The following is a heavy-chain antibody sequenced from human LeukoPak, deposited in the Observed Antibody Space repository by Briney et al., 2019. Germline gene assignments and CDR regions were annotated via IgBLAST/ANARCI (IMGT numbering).Heavy chain of an antibody. CDR3: ARSDYNDYRGLGF. V-gene: IGHV1-46*01. Sequence: GASVKVSCKASGYAFTSYHIHRMRQAPGQGLGWMGIIIPSSGSTTYAQKFQGRVTMTRDTSTSTVYMELSSLTSDDTAVYFCARSDYNDYRGLGFWGQGTLVTVSS. J-gene: IGHJ4*02. D-gene: IGHD4-11*01. CDR2: IIPSSGST. CDR1: GYAFTSYH.